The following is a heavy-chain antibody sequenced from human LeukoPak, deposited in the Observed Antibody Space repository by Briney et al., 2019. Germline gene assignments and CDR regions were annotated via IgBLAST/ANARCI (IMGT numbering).Heavy chain of an antibody. CDR3: VRETTGHFDS. D-gene: IGHD2-8*02. Sequence: PGRSLRLSCAASGFTFNSYAMHWARQAPGKGLEWVTVISYDGRQKYYADSVKGRFTISRDDSKKTLSVQMNSLRVEDTAVYYCVRETTGHFDSWGQGTLVTVSS. CDR1: GFTFNSYA. J-gene: IGHJ4*02. V-gene: IGHV3-30*04. CDR2: ISYDGRQK.